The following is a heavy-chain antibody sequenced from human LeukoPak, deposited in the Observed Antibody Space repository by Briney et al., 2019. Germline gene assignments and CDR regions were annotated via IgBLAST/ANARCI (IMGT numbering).Heavy chain of an antibody. CDR1: GFTFDDYA. J-gene: IGHJ4*02. V-gene: IGHV3-9*01. Sequence: PGGSLRLSCAASGFTFDDYAMHWVRQAPGKGREWVSGISWNSGSIGYADSVKGRFTISRDNAKNSLYLQMNSLRAEDTALYYCAKDSSSWYDFDYWGQGTLVTVSS. D-gene: IGHD6-13*01. CDR2: ISWNSGSI. CDR3: AKDSSSWYDFDY.